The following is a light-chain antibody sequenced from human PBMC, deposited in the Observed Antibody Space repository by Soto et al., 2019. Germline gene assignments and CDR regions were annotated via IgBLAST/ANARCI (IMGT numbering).Light chain of an antibody. CDR2: EVS. CDR1: SSDVGGYNY. CDR3: SSYAGSNNLNV. V-gene: IGLV2-8*01. Sequence: SALTQPPSASGSPGQSVTISCTGTSSDVGGYNYVSWYQQHPGKAPKLMIYEVSKRPSGVPDRFSGSKSGNTASLTVSGLQAEDEADYYCSSYAGSNNLNVFGTGTKLTVL. J-gene: IGLJ1*01.